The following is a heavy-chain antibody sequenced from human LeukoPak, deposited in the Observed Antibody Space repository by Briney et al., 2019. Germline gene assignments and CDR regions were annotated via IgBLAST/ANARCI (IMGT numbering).Heavy chain of an antibody. V-gene: IGHV3-48*03. J-gene: IGHJ4*02. CDR3: ARDHRRDGYNYLDY. CDR1: GFTFSSYE. D-gene: IGHD5-24*01. CDR2: ISSSGSTI. Sequence: PGGSLRLSCAASGFTFSSYEMNWVRQAPGKGLEWVSYISSSGSTIYYADSVKGRFTISRDNAKNSLYLQMNSLRAEDTAVYYCARDHRRDGYNYLDYWGQGTLVTVSS.